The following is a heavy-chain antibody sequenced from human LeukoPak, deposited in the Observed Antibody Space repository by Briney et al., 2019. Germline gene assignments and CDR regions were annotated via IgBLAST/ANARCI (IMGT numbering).Heavy chain of an antibody. D-gene: IGHD3-10*01. CDR2: INPNSGGT. CDR1: GYTFTGYY. CDR3: ARDGGSGSFYNVDP. J-gene: IGHJ5*02. Sequence: ASVRVSCKASGYTFTGYYMHWVRQAPGQGLEWMGWINPNSGGTNFAQKFQGRVTMTRDTSISTAYMELSRLRSDDTAVYYCARDGGSGSFYNVDPWGQGTLVTVSS. V-gene: IGHV1-2*02.